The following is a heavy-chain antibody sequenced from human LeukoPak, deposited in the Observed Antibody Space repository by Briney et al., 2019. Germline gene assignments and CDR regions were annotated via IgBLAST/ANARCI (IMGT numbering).Heavy chain of an antibody. CDR3: VAEMTASAAFDI. CDR1: GDSITSSSHY. D-gene: IGHD2-21*02. Sequence: PSETLSLTCTVSGDSITSSSHYWGWIRPPPGKTLEWIGSIHHTGRNYSNAALKSRVHISMDMSKSQFSLKLNSVTAADSGVYYCVAEMTASAAFDIWGRGTLVAVSS. J-gene: IGHJ3*02. CDR2: IHHTGRN. V-gene: IGHV4-39*01.